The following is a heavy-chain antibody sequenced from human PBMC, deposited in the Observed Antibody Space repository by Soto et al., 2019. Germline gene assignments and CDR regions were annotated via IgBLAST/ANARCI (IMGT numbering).Heavy chain of an antibody. CDR2: INGGSTP. CDR3: AKDKDWSGVYGMDV. CDR1: GFTFNSYA. D-gene: IGHD3-3*01. V-gene: IGHV3-23*01. J-gene: IGHJ6*02. Sequence: PWGSLRLSCAASGFTFNSYAINWCRHSPFKGLEWVTTINGGSTPYYADSVKGRFTISRDNSKNTLYLQMNSLRAEDTAVYYCAKDKDWSGVYGMDVWGQGTTVTVSS.